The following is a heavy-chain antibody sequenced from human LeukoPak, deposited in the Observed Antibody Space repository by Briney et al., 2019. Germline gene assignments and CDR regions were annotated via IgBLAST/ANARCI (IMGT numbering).Heavy chain of an antibody. D-gene: IGHD3-10*01. CDR3: ARTEGRFGELGPWFDP. CDR1: GGSISSGDYY. V-gene: IGHV4-30-4*01. CDR2: IYYSGST. J-gene: IGHJ5*02. Sequence: SQTLSLTCTVSGGSISSGDYYWSWIRQPPGKGLEWIGYIYYSGSTYYNPSLKSRVTISVDRSKNQFSLKLSSVTAADTAVYYCARTEGRFGELGPWFDPWGQGTLVTVSS.